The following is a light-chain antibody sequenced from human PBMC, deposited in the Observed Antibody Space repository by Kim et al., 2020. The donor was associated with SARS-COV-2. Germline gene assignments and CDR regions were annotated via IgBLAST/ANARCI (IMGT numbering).Light chain of an antibody. Sequence: PGKTAWITCEGNNIRSKRVQRYQQTPGQDPGLLIYYDSARPSGIPEGFSGSNSGNTATLTISRVESEDEADYYCQVWDSSSDHREVFGGGTQLTVL. J-gene: IGLJ2*01. CDR2: YDS. CDR3: QVWDSSSDHREV. CDR1: NIRSKR. V-gene: IGLV3-21*04.